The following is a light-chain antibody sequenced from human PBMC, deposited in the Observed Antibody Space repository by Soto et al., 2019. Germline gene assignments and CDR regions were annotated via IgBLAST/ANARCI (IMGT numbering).Light chain of an antibody. V-gene: IGKV3-15*01. J-gene: IGKJ1*01. CDR2: GAF. CDR3: QQYNDWPLT. Sequence: EIVMTQSPGTLSLSPGERATLSCRASQSVRSNLAWYQQKPGQAPSLLIYGAFTRATGIPTRFSGTGSGTEVTLTIISLQSEDFALYYCQQYNDWPLTFGQGTKVDIK. CDR1: QSVRSN.